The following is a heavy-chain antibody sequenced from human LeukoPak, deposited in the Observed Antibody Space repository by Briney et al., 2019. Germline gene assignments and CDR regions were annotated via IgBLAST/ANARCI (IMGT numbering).Heavy chain of an antibody. CDR1: GGSISSYY. CDR2: IYCSGST. CDR3: ARAPDYYMDV. J-gene: IGHJ6*03. Sequence: SETLSLTCTVSGGSISSYYWSWIRQPPGKGLEWIGYIYCSGSTNYNPSLKSRVTISVDTSKNQFSLKLSSVTAADTAVYYCARAPDYYMDVWGKGTTVTVSS. V-gene: IGHV4-59*01.